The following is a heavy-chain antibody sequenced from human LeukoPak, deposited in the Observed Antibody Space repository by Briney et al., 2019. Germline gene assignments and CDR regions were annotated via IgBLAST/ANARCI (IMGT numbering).Heavy chain of an antibody. V-gene: IGHV3-33*01. CDR3: ARISGWSQFDY. D-gene: IGHD6-19*01. CDR2: IWYDGSKE. Sequence: GGSLRLSCAASGFTFSSNGMHWVRQAPGKGLERVAVIWYDGSKEYYVDSVKGRFTISRDNSKNMLYLEMNSLRVEDTAVYYCARISGWSQFDYWGQGTVVTVSS. CDR1: GFTFSSNG. J-gene: IGHJ4*02.